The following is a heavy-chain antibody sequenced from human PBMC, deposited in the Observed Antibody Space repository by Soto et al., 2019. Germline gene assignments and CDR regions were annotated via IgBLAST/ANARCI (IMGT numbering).Heavy chain of an antibody. Sequence: QGQLVQSGAEVKKPGSSVKVSCKSSGDTFTSYSLAWMRQAPGQGLEWMGGIIPKFGSTKYERKFQDRVTITADESTSTAYMELSGLRSEDTAVYFCARWRSSSWFAVFFQLWGQGTGVTVSS. CDR1: GDTFTSYS. CDR2: IIPKFGST. J-gene: IGHJ1*01. CDR3: ARWRSSSWFAVFFQL. V-gene: IGHV1-69*01. D-gene: IGHD6-13*01.